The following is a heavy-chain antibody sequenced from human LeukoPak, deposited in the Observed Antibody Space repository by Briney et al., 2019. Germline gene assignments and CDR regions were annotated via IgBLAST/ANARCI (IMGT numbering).Heavy chain of an antibody. CDR1: GFRFDDYC. CDR3: ARDWRSGYSIEN. V-gene: IGHV3-20*04. J-gene: IGHJ4*02. CDR2: ISWNSEKS. D-gene: IGHD6-19*01. Sequence: GGSLTLSCPASGFRFDDYCMSWVRLAPGRGLDWICGISWNSEKSAYAEAVKGRFTVFRDNAKNSLYLQMNSLSAEETALYYCARDWRSGYSIENWGQGTLVTVSS.